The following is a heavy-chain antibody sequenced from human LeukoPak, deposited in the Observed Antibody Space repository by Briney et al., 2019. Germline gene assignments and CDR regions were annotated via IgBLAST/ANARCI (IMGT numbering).Heavy chain of an antibody. Sequence: ASVKVSCKASGYTFTSYYMYWVRQPPGQGLEWMGIINPSGGSPGYAQKFQGRVTMTSDTSTSTVYMELSSLRSEDTAVYYCARGSGGPPDYWGQGTLVTVSS. CDR3: ARGSGGPPDY. V-gene: IGHV1-46*01. CDR2: INPSGGSP. CDR1: GYTFTSYY. D-gene: IGHD6-19*01. J-gene: IGHJ4*02.